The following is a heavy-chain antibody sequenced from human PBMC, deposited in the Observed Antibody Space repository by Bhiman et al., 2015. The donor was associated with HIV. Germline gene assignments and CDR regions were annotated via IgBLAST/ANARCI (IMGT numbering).Heavy chain of an antibody. CDR2: ISNSDDGT. V-gene: IGHV3-23*01. D-gene: IGHD1-1*01. CDR1: GFTFSSHV. Sequence: EVQLLESGGGLVQPGGSLRLSCETSGFTFSSHVMNWVRQAPGKGLEWVSTISNSDDGTQYADSVKGRFTISRDSSKNTLYLQMNSLRAEDTALYHCASRGPNWSAFHIWGQGTMVTVSS. CDR3: ASRGPNWSAFHI. J-gene: IGHJ3*02.